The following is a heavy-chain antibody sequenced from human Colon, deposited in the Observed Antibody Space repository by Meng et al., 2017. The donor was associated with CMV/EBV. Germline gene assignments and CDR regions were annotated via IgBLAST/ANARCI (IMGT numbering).Heavy chain of an antibody. CDR1: GFTFRNHA. CDR3: AKGSSEFLYYGMDV. Sequence: GGSLKISCAASGFTFRNHAMSWVRQAPGKGLEWVSVIYAGGRSTYLADSVKGRFIISRDDSKNTLYMEMNSLRAEDTAVYYCAKGSSEFLYYGMDVWGQGTTVTVSS. D-gene: IGHD3-10*01. J-gene: IGHJ6*02. V-gene: IGHV3-23*03. CDR2: IYAGGRST.